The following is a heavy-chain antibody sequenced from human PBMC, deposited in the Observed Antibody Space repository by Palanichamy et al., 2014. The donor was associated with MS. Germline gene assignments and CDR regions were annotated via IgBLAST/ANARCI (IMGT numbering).Heavy chain of an antibody. CDR2: ISAYNGNT. CDR3: ATSKNYHDSRGPFDY. V-gene: IGHV1-18*01. D-gene: IGHD3-22*01. Sequence: QVQLVQSGAEVKKPGASVKVSYKASGYTFTSYGISWVRQAPGQGLEWMGWISAYNGNTNYAQKFQGRVTMTTDTSTSTAYMELRSLRSDDTAVYYCATSKNYHDSRGPFDYWGQGTLVTVSS. J-gene: IGHJ4*02. CDR1: GYTFTSYG.